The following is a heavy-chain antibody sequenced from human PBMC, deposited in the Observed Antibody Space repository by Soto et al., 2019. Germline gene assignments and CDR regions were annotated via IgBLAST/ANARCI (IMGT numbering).Heavy chain of an antibody. V-gene: IGHV1-18*01. CDR3: ARDNEGGYSAASPFDS. D-gene: IGHD5-18*01. J-gene: IGHJ4*02. CDR2: ISTYNGDT. CDR1: GYTFTDYG. Sequence: QVQLVQSGGEVKKPGASVKVSCKASGYTFTDYGISWLRQAPGQGPEWMAWISTYNGDTKYAQKGQGRVTMTTDTSTTTAYMELMSLRFDDTAVYYCARDNEGGYSAASPFDSWGQGTLVTVSS.